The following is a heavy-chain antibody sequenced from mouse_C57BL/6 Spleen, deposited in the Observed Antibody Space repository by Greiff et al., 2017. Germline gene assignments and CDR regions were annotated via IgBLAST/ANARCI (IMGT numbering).Heavy chain of an antibody. D-gene: IGHD1-1*01. J-gene: IGHJ2*01. CDR3: ASSPDYYGSSPYYFDY. Sequence: QVHVKQPGAELVKPGASVKLSCKASGYTFTSYWMQWVKQRPGQGLEWIGEIDPSDSYTNYNQKFKGKATLTVDTSSSTAYMQLSSLTSEDSAVYYCASSPDYYGSSPYYFDYWGQGTTLTVSS. CDR2: IDPSDSYT. CDR1: GYTFTSYW. V-gene: IGHV1-50*01.